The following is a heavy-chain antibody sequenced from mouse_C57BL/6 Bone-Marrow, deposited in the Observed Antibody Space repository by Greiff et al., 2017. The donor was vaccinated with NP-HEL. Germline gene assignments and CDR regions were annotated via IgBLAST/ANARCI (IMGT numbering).Heavy chain of an antibody. J-gene: IGHJ3*01. CDR1: GYTFTSYW. Sequence: QVQLQQSGAELVKPGASVKMSCKASGYTFTSYWITWVKQRPGQGLEWIGDIYPGSGSTTYNEKFKSKATLTVDTSSSTAYMQLSSLTSEDAAVYYCARNWDGFAYWGQGTLVTVSA. V-gene: IGHV1-55*01. D-gene: IGHD4-1*01. CDR3: ARNWDGFAY. CDR2: IYPGSGST.